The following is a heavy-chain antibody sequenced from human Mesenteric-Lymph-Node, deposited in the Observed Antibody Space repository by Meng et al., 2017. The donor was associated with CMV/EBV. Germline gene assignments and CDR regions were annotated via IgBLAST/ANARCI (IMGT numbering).Heavy chain of an antibody. Sequence: LKISCAASGFTFSDYYMSWIRQAPGKGLEWVSYISSSGSTIYYADSVKGRFTISRDNAKNSLYLQMNSLRAEDTAVYYCARDLRGDYYYYYGMDVWGQGTTVTVSS. D-gene: IGHD3-16*01. V-gene: IGHV3-11*01. CDR2: ISSSGSTI. CDR3: ARDLRGDYYYYYGMDV. J-gene: IGHJ6*02. CDR1: GFTFSDYY.